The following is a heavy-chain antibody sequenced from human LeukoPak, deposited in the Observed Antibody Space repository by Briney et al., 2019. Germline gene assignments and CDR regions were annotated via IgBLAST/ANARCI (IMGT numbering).Heavy chain of an antibody. CDR3: ARDVRNCSSTSCSYYFDY. D-gene: IGHD2-2*01. CDR1: GGSISSGSYY. J-gene: IGHJ4*02. Sequence: SQTLSLTCTVSGGSISSGSYYWNWIRQPAGKGLECIGRIYTSGSTNYNPSLKSRVTISVDTSKNQFSLKLSSVTAADTAVYYCARDVRNCSSTSCSYYFDYWGQGTLVTVSS. V-gene: IGHV4-61*02. CDR2: IYTSGST.